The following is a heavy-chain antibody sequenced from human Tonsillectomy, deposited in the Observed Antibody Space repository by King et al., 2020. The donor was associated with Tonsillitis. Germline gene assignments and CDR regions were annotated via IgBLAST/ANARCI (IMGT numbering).Heavy chain of an antibody. D-gene: IGHD7-27*01. V-gene: IGHV3-30*02. Sequence: VQLVESGGGVVQPGGSLRLSCAASGFSFRTYGMHWVRQAPGKGLEWVAFVRYDGNGKSYADSVKGRFTISRENSKNTLFLQMNSLRVEETAVYFCAKGGGEPGDVWYSDIWGRGTLVTVSS. CDR3: AKGGGEPGDVWYSDI. CDR1: GFSFRTYG. J-gene: IGHJ2*01. CDR2: VRYDGNGK.